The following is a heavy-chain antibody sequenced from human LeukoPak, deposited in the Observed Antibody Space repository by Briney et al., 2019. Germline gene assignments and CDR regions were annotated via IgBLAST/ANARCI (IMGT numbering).Heavy chain of an antibody. D-gene: IGHD5-12*01. Sequence: ASVKVSCKDSGYIFISHGITWVRQAPGQWLEWMGWISGYNGNTNYAQKFQGRVTTTTDTSTSTAYMELRSLRSDDTAVYYCARAQRSGPLFYGIDVWGQGTTVTVSS. CDR1: GYIFISHG. J-gene: IGHJ6*02. V-gene: IGHV1-18*01. CDR2: ISGYNGNT. CDR3: ARAQRSGPLFYGIDV.